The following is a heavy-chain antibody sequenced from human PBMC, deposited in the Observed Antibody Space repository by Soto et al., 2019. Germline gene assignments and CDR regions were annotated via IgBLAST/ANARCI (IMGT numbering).Heavy chain of an antibody. J-gene: IGHJ6*02. CDR1: GGSISSYY. Sequence: SETLSLTCTVSGGSISSYYWSWIRQPPGKGLEWIGYIYYSGSTNYNPSLRSRVTISVDTSKNQFSLKLSSVTAADTAVYYCARDSRVCGGDCYYYYYGMDVWGQGTTVTVSS. D-gene: IGHD2-21*02. V-gene: IGHV4-59*01. CDR2: IYYSGST. CDR3: ARDSRVCGGDCYYYYYGMDV.